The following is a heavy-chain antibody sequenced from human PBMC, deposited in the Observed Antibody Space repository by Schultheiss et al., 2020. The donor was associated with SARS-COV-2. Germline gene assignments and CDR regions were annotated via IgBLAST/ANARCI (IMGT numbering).Heavy chain of an antibody. Sequence: SETLSLTCTVSGGSISSYYWSWIRQPPGKGLEWIGYIYYSGSTYYNPSLKSRVTISVDTSKNQFSLQLNSVTPEDTAVYYCARDLLRDRGSVDYWGQGTLVTVSS. CDR3: ARDLLRDRGSVDY. CDR2: IYYSGST. CDR1: GGSISSYY. D-gene: IGHD3-10*01. J-gene: IGHJ4*02. V-gene: IGHV4-59*12.